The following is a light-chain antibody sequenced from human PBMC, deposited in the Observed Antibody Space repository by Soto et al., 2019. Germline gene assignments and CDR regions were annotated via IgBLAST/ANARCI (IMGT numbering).Light chain of an antibody. V-gene: IGLV2-11*01. CDR3: CSYAGSFVV. CDR1: SSDVGGYNY. J-gene: IGLJ2*01. CDR2: DVS. Sequence: QPVLTQPRSVSGSLGQSVTISCTGTSSDVGGYNYVSWYQQHPGKAPKLMIYDVSKRPSGVPDRFSGSKSGNTASLTISGLQAEDEADYYCCSYAGSFVVFGGGTKLTVL.